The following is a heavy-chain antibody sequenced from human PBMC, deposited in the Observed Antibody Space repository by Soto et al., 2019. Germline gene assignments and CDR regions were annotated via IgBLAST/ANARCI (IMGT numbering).Heavy chain of an antibody. CDR2: SSRSSSTI. J-gene: IGHJ4*02. V-gene: IGHV3-48*01. CDR3: AREGRDECKLNYFDY. Sequence: EVQLVESGGGLVQPGGSLRLSCAASGFTFSSYRMNWVRQAPGKGLEWVSYSSRSSSTIYYADSVQGRFTISRDNAKNSLYLQMNRLRAEDTAVYYCAREGRDECKLNYFDYWCPGTLVTVSS. CDR1: GFTFSSYR. D-gene: IGHD2-8*01.